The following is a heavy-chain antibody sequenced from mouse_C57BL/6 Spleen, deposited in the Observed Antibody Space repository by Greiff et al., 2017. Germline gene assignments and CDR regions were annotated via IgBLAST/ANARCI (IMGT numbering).Heavy chain of an antibody. D-gene: IGHD3-1*01. V-gene: IGHV5-12*01. CDR3: ARQGDGLRNAMDY. J-gene: IGHJ4*01. CDR1: GFTFSDYY. CDR2: ISNGGGST. Sequence: EVMLVESGGGLVQPGGSLKLSCAASGFTFSDYYMYWVRQTPEKRLEWVAYISNGGGSTYYPDTVKGRFTISRDNAKNTLYLQMSRLKSEDTAMYYCARQGDGLRNAMDYWGQGTSVTVSS.